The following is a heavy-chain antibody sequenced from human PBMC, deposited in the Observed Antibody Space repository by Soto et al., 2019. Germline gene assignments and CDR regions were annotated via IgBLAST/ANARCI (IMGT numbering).Heavy chain of an antibody. CDR1: GFTFSSYA. V-gene: IGHV3-23*01. CDR2: ISGGDGSP. Sequence: GGSLRLSCVASGFTFSSYAMTWVRQAPGKGLEWVSAISGGDGSPSYADSVKGRFTISRDNARNTLYLRMNSLRAEDTAVYYCARDNNWSYDSWGRGTLVTVSS. J-gene: IGHJ4*02. CDR3: ARDNNWSYDS. D-gene: IGHD1-1*01.